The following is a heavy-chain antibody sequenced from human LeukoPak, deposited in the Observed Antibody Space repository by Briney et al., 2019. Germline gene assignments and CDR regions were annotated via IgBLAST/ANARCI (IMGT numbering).Heavy chain of an antibody. Sequence: GASVKVSCKASGYTFTGYYMHWVRQAPGQELEWMGWINPNSGGTNYAQKFQGWVTMTRDTSISTAYMELSRLRSDDTAVYYCATDSPREWFGESRPFDYWGQGTLVTVSS. CDR2: INPNSGGT. J-gene: IGHJ4*02. D-gene: IGHD3-10*01. CDR3: ATDSPREWFGESRPFDY. V-gene: IGHV1-2*04. CDR1: GYTFTGYY.